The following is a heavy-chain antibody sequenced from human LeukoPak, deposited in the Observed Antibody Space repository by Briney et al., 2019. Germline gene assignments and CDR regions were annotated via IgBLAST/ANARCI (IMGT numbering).Heavy chain of an antibody. V-gene: IGHV4-59*01. CDR1: GGSISSSY. CDR3: AREGGDYVPRPFDY. Sequence: SETLSLTCTVSGGSISSSYWSWIRQPPGKGLEWIGYIYYSGSTNYNPSLKSRVTISVDTSKNQFSLKLSSVTAADTAVYYCAREGGDYVPRPFDYWGQGTLVTVSS. J-gene: IGHJ4*02. CDR2: IYYSGST. D-gene: IGHD4-17*01.